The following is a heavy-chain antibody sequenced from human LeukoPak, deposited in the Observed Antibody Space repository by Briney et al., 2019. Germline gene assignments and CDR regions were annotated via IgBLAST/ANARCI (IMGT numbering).Heavy chain of an antibody. CDR3: ARRTAKTPNYFDY. V-gene: IGHV4-59*08. CDR1: GDSMNNYY. Sequence: SKTLSLTCTVSGDSMNNYYWTWIRQPPGKGLDWIGYIYYSGNTNYNPSLKSRVTISLDTSKNQFSLKLTSVTAADTAMYYCARRTAKTPNYFDYWGQGALVTVSA. CDR2: IYYSGNT. J-gene: IGHJ4*02. D-gene: IGHD1-1*01.